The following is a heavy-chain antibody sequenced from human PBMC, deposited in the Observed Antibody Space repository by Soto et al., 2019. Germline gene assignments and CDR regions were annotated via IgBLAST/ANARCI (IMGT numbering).Heavy chain of an antibody. CDR1: GFNFGIYW. D-gene: IGHD3-10*01. J-gene: IGHJ4*01. CDR2: IKGDASEK. V-gene: IGHV3-7*01. Sequence: GVLRLSCAASGFNFGIYWMSWVRQAPGKGLEWVATIKGDASEKKYVGSVKGRFTTSRDNAKTSLFLQMDSLRAEDTAVYYCARVSGYGSESSVNHYLDYWGHGTLVTVSS. CDR3: ARVSGYGSESSVNHYLDY.